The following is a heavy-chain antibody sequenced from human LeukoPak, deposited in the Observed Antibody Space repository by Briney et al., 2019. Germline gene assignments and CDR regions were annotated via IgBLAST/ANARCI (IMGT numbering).Heavy chain of an antibody. V-gene: IGHV3-30*18. J-gene: IGHJ4*02. D-gene: IGHD4-17*01. CDR1: GFTFSSYG. CDR2: ISYDGSNK. Sequence: PGGSLRLSCAASGFTFSSYGMHWVRQAPGKGLEWVAVISYDGSNKYYADSVKGRFTISRDSSKNTLYLQMNSLRAEDTAVYYCANVYGDYSYWGQGTLVTVSS. CDR3: ANVYGDYSY.